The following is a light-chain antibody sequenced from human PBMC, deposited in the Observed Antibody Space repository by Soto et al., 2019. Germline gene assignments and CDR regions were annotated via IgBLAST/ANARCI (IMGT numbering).Light chain of an antibody. CDR3: QQYDNSLRT. V-gene: IGKV3-20*01. J-gene: IGKJ1*01. Sequence: EIVLTQSPGTLSLSPGERATLSCRASQSVSSTFLAWYQQKPGQAPRLLIYGASSRATGIPDRFGGSGSGTDFTLTISRLEPEDFAVYYCQQYDNSLRTFGQGTKVEIK. CDR2: GAS. CDR1: QSVSSTF.